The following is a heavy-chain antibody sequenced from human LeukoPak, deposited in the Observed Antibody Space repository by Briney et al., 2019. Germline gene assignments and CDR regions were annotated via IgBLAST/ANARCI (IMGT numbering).Heavy chain of an antibody. CDR1: GYTFTGYY. CDR2: INPNSGGT. D-gene: IGHD1-26*01. Sequence: PESSVKVSCKASGYTFTGYYMHGVRQAPGQGLEWMGRINPNSGGTNYAQKFQGGVTMTRDTSTSTAYMERSRLRSDDTAVYYCAREGIVGATNLDYWGQGTLVTVSS. CDR3: AREGIVGATNLDY. V-gene: IGHV1-2*06. J-gene: IGHJ4*02.